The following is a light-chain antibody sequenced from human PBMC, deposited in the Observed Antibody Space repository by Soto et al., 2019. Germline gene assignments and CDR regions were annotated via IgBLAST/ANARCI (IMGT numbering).Light chain of an antibody. V-gene: IGLV2-11*01. CDR1: GSDVDGYKY. CDR3: CFYTGSYTWL. Sequence: QSVLTQPRSVSGSPGQSVTISCSGTGSDVDGYKYVSWYQQHPGRAPKRMIYDVNKWPSGVPDRFSGSKSGNTASLTISGLQDEDEADYYCCFYTGSYTWLFGGGTKLTVL. J-gene: IGLJ3*02. CDR2: DVN.